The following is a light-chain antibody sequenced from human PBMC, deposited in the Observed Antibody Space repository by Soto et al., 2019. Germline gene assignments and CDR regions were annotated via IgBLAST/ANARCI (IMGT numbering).Light chain of an antibody. CDR3: SSYTTSSTTCV. CDR1: SSDVGAYNY. V-gene: IGLV2-14*01. J-gene: IGLJ1*01. CDR2: DVS. Sequence: QSALTQPASVSGSPAQSITIACTGTSSDVGAYNYVSWYQQHPGNAPKLMIYDVSNRPSGVSNRFSGSKSGNTASLTISGLQAEDEADYYCSSYTTSSTTCVFGTGTKVTVL.